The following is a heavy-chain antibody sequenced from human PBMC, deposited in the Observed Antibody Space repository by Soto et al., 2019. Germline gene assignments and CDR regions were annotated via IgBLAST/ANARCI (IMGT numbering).Heavy chain of an antibody. Sequence: GGSLRLSCAASGFTFSSYAMHWVRQAPGKGLEWVAVISYDGSNKYYADSVKGRFTISRDNSKNTLYLQMNSLRAEDTAVYYCARGPNSSRGYYFDYWGQGTLVTVSS. CDR3: ARGPNSSRGYYFDY. V-gene: IGHV3-30-3*01. CDR2: ISYDGSNK. D-gene: IGHD6-13*01. CDR1: GFTFSSYA. J-gene: IGHJ4*02.